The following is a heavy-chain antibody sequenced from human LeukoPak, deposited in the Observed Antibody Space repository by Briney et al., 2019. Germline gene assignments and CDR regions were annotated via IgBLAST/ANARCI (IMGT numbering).Heavy chain of an antibody. CDR1: GGSISSGLYS. D-gene: IGHD3-16*01. V-gene: IGHV4-30-2*05. J-gene: IGHJ4*02. CDR2: IYHTGST. CDR3: ARAPKGFGIDY. Sequence: SETLSLTCDVSGGSISSGLYSWSWIRQPLGKGLEWIGYIYHTGSTYYNPSLKSRVTISVDTSKNQFSLRLSSVTAADTAVYYCARAPKGFGIDYWGQGTLVTVSS.